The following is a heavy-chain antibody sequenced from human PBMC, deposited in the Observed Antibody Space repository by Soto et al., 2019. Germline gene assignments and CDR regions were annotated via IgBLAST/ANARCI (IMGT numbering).Heavy chain of an antibody. J-gene: IGHJ6*02. Sequence: QVQLVKSGAEVKKSGASVKVSCKPSGYSFSDYFIQWVRQAPGQGLEWVAWINPKTAATNYAKKFQGRVSLTWDTSSTTSYMELTRLRPDDTAVYFCARIKWGLNYYNGMDVCGQGTTVIVSS. V-gene: IGHV1-2*02. CDR1: GYSFSDYF. CDR3: ARIKWGLNYYNGMDV. CDR2: INPKTAAT. D-gene: IGHD1-26*01.